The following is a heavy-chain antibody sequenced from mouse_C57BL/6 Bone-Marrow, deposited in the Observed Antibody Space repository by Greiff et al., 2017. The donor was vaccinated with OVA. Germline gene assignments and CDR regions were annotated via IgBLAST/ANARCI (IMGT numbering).Heavy chain of an antibody. CDR3: ARSITTVVGPYV. CDR2: IYPGDGDT. D-gene: IGHD1-1*01. V-gene: IGHV1-82*01. Sequence: VQRVESGPELVKPGASVKISCKASGYAFSSSWMNWVKQRPGKGLEWIGRIYPGDGDTNYNGKFKGKATLTADKSSSTAYMQLSSLTSEDSAVYCCARSITTVVGPYVWGTGTTVTVSS. CDR1: GYAFSSSW. J-gene: IGHJ1*03.